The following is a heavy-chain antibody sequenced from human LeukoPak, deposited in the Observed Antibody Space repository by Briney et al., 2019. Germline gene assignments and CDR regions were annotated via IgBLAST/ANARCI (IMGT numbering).Heavy chain of an antibody. Sequence: QTLSLTCAISGDSVSSNSAAWNWIRQSPSRGLEWLGRTYYRSKWYDDYAVSVKSRITINPDTSKNQFSLQLNSVTPDDTAVYYCAKDSGFGLNGFDPWGQGTLVTVSS. V-gene: IGHV6-1*01. J-gene: IGHJ5*02. CDR1: GDSVSSNSAA. D-gene: IGHD3-16*01. CDR2: TYYRSKWYD. CDR3: AKDSGFGLNGFDP.